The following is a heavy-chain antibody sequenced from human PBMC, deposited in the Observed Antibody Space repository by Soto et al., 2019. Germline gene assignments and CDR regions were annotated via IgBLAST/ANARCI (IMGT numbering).Heavy chain of an antibody. CDR2: ISGSGDST. D-gene: IGHD3-10*01. J-gene: IGHJ6*02. Sequence: PGGSLRLSCAASGFTFSGYAMSWVRQAPGKGLEWVSAISGSGDSTYYADSVKGRFTISRDDSMNTLYLQMNSLRADDTAIYYCAKDLHWFAMDVWGQGTTVTVSS. CDR3: AKDLHWFAMDV. CDR1: GFTFSGYA. V-gene: IGHV3-23*01.